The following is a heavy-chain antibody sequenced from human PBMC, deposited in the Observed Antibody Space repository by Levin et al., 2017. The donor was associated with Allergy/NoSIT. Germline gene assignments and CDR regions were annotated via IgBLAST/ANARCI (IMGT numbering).Heavy chain of an antibody. D-gene: IGHD1-1*01. J-gene: IGHJ3*01. CDR1: GFPFSDYA. CDR3: AKKQGGTSGFSFDV. V-gene: IGHV3-23*01. CDR2: ITGGGSST. Sequence: GGSLRLSCAASGFPFSDYAMTWVRQAPGKGLEWVSVITGGGSSTYYGDSVKGRFTVSRDNSKNTLYLELNSLRAEDTAVYYCAKKQGGTSGFSFDVWGQGTMVTVSS.